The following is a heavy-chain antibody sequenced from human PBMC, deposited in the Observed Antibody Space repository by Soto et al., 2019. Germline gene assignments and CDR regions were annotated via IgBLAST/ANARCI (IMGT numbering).Heavy chain of an antibody. CDR1: GYTFSNYD. Sequence: QVQLVQSGAELKKPGASVKVSCKASGYTFSNYDMNWVRQATGQGPEWIGWVNPNNGDTGYAQKFQGRVTLTTDISTTTAYTELTSLRSEDTAIYYCAKVSRKGSAIGFDYWGQGTLITVSS. CDR3: AKVSRKGSAIGFDY. D-gene: IGHD3-10*01. J-gene: IGHJ4*02. V-gene: IGHV1-8*01. CDR2: VNPNNGDT.